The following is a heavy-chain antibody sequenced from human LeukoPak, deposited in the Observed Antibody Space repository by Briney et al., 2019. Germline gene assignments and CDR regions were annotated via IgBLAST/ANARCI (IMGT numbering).Heavy chain of an antibody. V-gene: IGHV3-30*04. Sequence: GGSLRLSCAASGFTFSSYAMHWVRQAPGKGLEWVAVISYDGSNKYYADSVKGRFTISRDNSKNTLYLQMNSLRAEDTAVYYCAREQYDFWSGSPLYYYYMDVWGKGTTVTVSS. J-gene: IGHJ6*03. CDR3: AREQYDFWSGSPLYYYYMDV. D-gene: IGHD3-3*01. CDR1: GFTFSSYA. CDR2: ISYDGSNK.